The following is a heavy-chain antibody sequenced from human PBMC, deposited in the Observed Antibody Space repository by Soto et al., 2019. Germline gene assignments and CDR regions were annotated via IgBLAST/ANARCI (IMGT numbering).Heavy chain of an antibody. Sequence: QAHLVESGGGVVQPGTSLRLSCAASGVSFNSYDMHWVRQAPGKGPEWVAIISYDGSNTYFSDSVRGRFTISRDNSKDTLYMPMHGLRREDTAIYYCARISRYCSGGDCHAWGQGTQVTVSS. CDR2: ISYDGSNT. D-gene: IGHD2-15*01. J-gene: IGHJ5*02. V-gene: IGHV3-30*03. CDR1: GVSFNSYD. CDR3: ARISRYCSGGDCHA.